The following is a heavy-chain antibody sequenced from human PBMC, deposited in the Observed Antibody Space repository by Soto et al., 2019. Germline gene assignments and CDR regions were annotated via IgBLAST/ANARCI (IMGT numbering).Heavy chain of an antibody. CDR2: IYYSGST. J-gene: IGHJ5*02. Sequence: LSLTCTVSGGSISSYYWSWIRQPPGKGLEWIGYIYYSGSTNYNPSLKSRVTISVDTSKNQFSLKLSSVTAADTAVYYCARDLGYYYDSSGYYYDWFDPWGQGTLVTVSS. CDR3: ARDLGYYYDSSGYYYDWFDP. V-gene: IGHV4-59*01. D-gene: IGHD3-22*01. CDR1: GGSISSYY.